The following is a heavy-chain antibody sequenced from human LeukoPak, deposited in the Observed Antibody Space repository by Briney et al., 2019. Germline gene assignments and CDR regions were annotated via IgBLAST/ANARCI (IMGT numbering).Heavy chain of an antibody. CDR1: GGSLSSDY. D-gene: IGHD6-19*01. V-gene: IGHV4-59*01. J-gene: IGHJ4*02. CDR2: IHYNGRT. Sequence: SETLSLTCTVSGGSLSSDYWSWIRQPPGKGLEWIAYIHYNGRTNYNPSLKSRVTISLDTSKNQFSLKLSSVTAADTAVYYCARAGIAVAGTGYDYWGQGTLVTVSS. CDR3: ARAGIAVAGTGYDY.